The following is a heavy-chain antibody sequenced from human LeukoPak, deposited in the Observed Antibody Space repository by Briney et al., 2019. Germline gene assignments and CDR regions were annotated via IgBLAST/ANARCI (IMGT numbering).Heavy chain of an antibody. Sequence: GASVKVSCKPSGDTFRIHYLHWVRLAPGQGLELMGIVNRGDGITRHAQRFQGRVTLTRDTSTSTVYMELRSLRSEDTAIYYCASEKNYGDKYFDSWGQGTVVTVSS. J-gene: IGHJ4*02. CDR2: VNRGDGIT. V-gene: IGHV1-46*01. CDR1: GDTFRIHY. CDR3: ASEKNYGDKYFDS. D-gene: IGHD4-17*01.